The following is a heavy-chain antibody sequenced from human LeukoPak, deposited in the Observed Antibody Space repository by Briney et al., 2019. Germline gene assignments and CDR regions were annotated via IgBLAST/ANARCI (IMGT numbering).Heavy chain of an antibody. CDR3: ARNGGNSDFDY. V-gene: IGHV3-53*01. Sequence: PGGSLRLSCAASGFTVSSNYMTWVRQAPGKGLEWVSVVYTGGSTYSADSVKGRFTISRDNSKNTLYLQMNSLRAEDTAVYYCARNGGNSDFDYWGQGTLVTVSS. CDR2: VYTGGST. CDR1: GFTVSSNY. J-gene: IGHJ4*02. D-gene: IGHD4-23*01.